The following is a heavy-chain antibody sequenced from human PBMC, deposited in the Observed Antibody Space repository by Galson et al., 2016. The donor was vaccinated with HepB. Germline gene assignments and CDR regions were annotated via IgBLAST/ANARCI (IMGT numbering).Heavy chain of an antibody. V-gene: IGHV4-39*01. Sequence: SETLSLTCTLSGGSVSETNYYWSWIRQPPGKGLDWIGTLHYSGSSYDNPSLRSRLIIFVDTSRNQFSLRLTSVTAADTAVYYCARLRKDYDSGGNFFYYLDYWGQGTLVTVSS. CDR3: ARLRKDYDSGGNFFYYLDY. CDR1: GGSVSETNYY. J-gene: IGHJ4*02. CDR2: LHYSGSS. D-gene: IGHD3-22*01.